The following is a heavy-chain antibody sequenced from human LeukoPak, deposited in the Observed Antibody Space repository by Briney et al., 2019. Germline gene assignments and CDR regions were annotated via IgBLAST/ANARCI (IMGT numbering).Heavy chain of an antibody. V-gene: IGHV3-23*01. CDR3: AKLNKAYDFWSGYYPPWFDY. J-gene: IGHJ4*02. Sequence: GGSLRLSCAASGFTFSSYAMSWVRQAPGKGLEWVSAISGSGGSTYYADSVKGRFTISRDNSKSTLYLQMNSLRAEDTAVYYCAKLNKAYDFWSGYYPPWFDYWGQGTLVTVSS. CDR2: ISGSGGST. D-gene: IGHD3-3*01. CDR1: GFTFSSYA.